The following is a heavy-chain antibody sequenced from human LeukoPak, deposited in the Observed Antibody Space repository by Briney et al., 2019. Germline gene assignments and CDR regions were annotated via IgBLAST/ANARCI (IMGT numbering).Heavy chain of an antibody. CDR2: INPNSGGT. CDR1: GYTFTAYY. CDR3: ARDRVVVPAAFNY. J-gene: IGHJ4*02. V-gene: IGHV1-2*02. Sequence: ASVKVSCKASGYTFTAYYMHWVRQAPGQGLEWMGWINPNSGGTNYAQKFQGRVTMTRDTSISTAYMELSRLRSDDTAVYYCARDRVVVPAAFNYWGQGTLVTVSS. D-gene: IGHD2-2*01.